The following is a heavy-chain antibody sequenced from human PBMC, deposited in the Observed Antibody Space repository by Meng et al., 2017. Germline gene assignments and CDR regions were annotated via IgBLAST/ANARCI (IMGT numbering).Heavy chain of an antibody. CDR3: GGSELQAPHIAY. J-gene: IGHJ4*02. Sequence: QVQLVHSGLELRKPAAPLTVSCNVSVSTFTSGARHWIRKPHAQRKGLMGCINVGNGNTKYSQYFQGRVIITTETSSSKAYIELISLISADTAVYYCGGSELQAPHIAYWGQGTLVTVSS. V-gene: IGHV1-3*01. CDR1: VSTFTSGA. CDR2: INVGNGNT. D-gene: IGHD1-7*01.